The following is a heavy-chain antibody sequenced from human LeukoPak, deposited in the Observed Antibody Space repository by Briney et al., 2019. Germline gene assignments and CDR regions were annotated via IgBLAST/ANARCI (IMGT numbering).Heavy chain of an antibody. V-gene: IGHV3-30*04. CDR3: ASPYYYGSGSYVDY. CDR2: ISYDRSNK. D-gene: IGHD3-10*01. CDR1: GFTFSSCA. Sequence: GGSLRLSCAASGFTFSSCAMHWVRQAPGKGLEWVAVISYDRSNKYYADSVKGRFTISRDNSKNTLYLQMNSLRAEDTAVYYCASPYYYGSGSYVDYWGQGTLVTVSS. J-gene: IGHJ4*02.